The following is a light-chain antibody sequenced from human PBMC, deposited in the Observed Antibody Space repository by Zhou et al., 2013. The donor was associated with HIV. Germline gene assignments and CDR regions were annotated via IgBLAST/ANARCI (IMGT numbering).Light chain of an antibody. CDR3: QQYDTFLT. J-gene: IGKJ4*01. CDR1: QDISNY. V-gene: IGKV1-33*01. Sequence: DIQMTQSPSSLSASVGDRVTITCQASQDISNYLNWYQQKPGKAPKLLIYGASNLEAGVPSRFSGSGSGTDFTFTISSLQPEDIATYYCQQYDTFLTFGGGTKVEIK. CDR2: GAS.